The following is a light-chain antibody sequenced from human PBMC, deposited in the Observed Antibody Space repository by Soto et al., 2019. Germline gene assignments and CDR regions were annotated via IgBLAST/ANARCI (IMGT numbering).Light chain of an antibody. V-gene: IGLV2-8*01. CDR3: RSYAGSNNRGV. CDR2: EVS. Sequence: QSALTQPPSASGSPGQSVTISCTGTSSDVGGYNYISWYQHHPGKAPKLMIYEVSQRPSGVPDRFSGSKSGNTASLTVSGLQAEDEADYYCRSYAGSNNRGVFGSGTKLTVL. CDR1: SSDVGGYNY. J-gene: IGLJ1*01.